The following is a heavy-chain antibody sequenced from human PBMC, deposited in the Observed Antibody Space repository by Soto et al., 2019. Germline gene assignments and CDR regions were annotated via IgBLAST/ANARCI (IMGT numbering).Heavy chain of an antibody. D-gene: IGHD2-2*01. CDR3: ARGRAVVPAATSYYYYYGMDV. CDR2: INHSGNT. Sequence: SETLSLTCAVYGGSFSGYYWSWIRQPPGKGLEWIGEINHSGNTNYNPSLKRRVTISVDTSKNQFSRKLSSVTAADTAVYYCARGRAVVPAATSYYYYYGMDVWGQGTTVTVSS. CDR1: GGSFSGYY. J-gene: IGHJ6*02. V-gene: IGHV4-34*01.